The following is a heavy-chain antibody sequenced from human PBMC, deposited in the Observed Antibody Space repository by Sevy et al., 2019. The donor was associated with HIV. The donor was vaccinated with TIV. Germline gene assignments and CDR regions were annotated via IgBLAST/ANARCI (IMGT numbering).Heavy chain of an antibody. CDR3: AREGCTKPHDY. CDR2: LSFGCGEI. D-gene: IGHD2-8*01. CDR1: GFTFNKYS. V-gene: IGHV3-23*01. J-gene: IGHJ4*02. Sequence: GGCLRLSCAASGFTFNKYSMSWVRQPPGKGLEWVATLSFGCGEINYADSVKGRFTISRVNSKNSFYLQMNNLRAEDTALHYCAREGCTKPHDYWGQGTLVTVSS.